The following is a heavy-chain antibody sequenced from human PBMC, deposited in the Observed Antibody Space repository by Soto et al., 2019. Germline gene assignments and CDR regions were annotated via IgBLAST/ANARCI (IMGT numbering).Heavy chain of an antibody. V-gene: IGHV1-69*01. J-gene: IGHJ6*02. CDR1: GGTFSSYA. D-gene: IGHD2-2*01. CDR3: ARLRACGSSTSCYSHGFVIYYYYGMDV. Sequence: QVQLVQSGAEVKKPGSSVKVSCKASGGTFSSYAISWVRQAPGQGLEWMGGIIPIFGTANYAQKFQGRVTITADESTSTAYMELKSLRSEHTAVYYCARLRACGSSTSCYSHGFVIYYYYGMDVWGQGTTVTVSS. CDR2: IIPIFGTA.